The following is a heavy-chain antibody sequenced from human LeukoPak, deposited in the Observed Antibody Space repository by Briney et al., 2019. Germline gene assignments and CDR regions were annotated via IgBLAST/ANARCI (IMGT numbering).Heavy chain of an antibody. CDR2: IYPGDSDT. CDR3: ARLGLRYFEWLQYYFDY. D-gene: IGHD3-9*01. J-gene: IGHJ4*02. CDR1: GYSFTSYW. V-gene: IGHV5-51*01. Sequence: GESLKISCNGSGYSFTSYWIGWVRPMPGKCLEWMGIIYPGDSDTRYSPSFQGQVTISTDKSISTAYLQWSSLKASDTAMYYCARLGLRYFEWLQYYFDYWGQGTLVTVSS.